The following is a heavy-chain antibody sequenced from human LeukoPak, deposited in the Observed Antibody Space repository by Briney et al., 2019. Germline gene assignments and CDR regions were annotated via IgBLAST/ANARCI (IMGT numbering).Heavy chain of an antibody. CDR1: GFTVSSNY. V-gene: IGHV3-53*01. D-gene: IGHD3-10*01. CDR3: AKDLTPYYYGSGSYYR. Sequence: GGSLRLSRAASGFTVSSNYMSWVRQAPGKGLEWVSVIYSGGRTYYGDSVKGRFTISRDNSKNTLYLQMNSLRAEDTAVYYCAKDLTPYYYGSGSYYRWGQGTLVTVSS. J-gene: IGHJ4*02. CDR2: IYSGGRT.